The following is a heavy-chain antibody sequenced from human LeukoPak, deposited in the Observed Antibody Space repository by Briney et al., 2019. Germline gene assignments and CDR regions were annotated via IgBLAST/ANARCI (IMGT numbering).Heavy chain of an antibody. Sequence: GASVKVSCKASGGTFSSYAISWVRQAPGQGLEWMGGIIPIFGTANYAQKFQGRVTITADKSTSTAYMELSSLRSEDTAVYYCARSPRGYSGYPSKYYYYYMDVWGKGTTVTVSS. CDR2: IIPIFGTA. V-gene: IGHV1-69*06. CDR1: GGTFSSYA. CDR3: ARSPRGYSGYPSKYYYYYMDV. D-gene: IGHD5-12*01. J-gene: IGHJ6*03.